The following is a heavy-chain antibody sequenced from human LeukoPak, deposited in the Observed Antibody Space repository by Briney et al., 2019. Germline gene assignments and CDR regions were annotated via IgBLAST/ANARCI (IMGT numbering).Heavy chain of an antibody. CDR2: ISYDGSDK. V-gene: IGHV3-30*18. CDR3: AKEHSGRYSHFDY. CDR1: GFTFSSFG. D-gene: IGHD1-26*01. J-gene: IGHJ4*02. Sequence: PGGPLRLSCAASGFTFSSFGIHWVRQAPGKGLEWVAIISYDGSDKYYADSVKGRFTISRDNSKNTLYLQMNSLRPEDTAVYYCAKEHSGRYSHFDYWGQGTLVTVSS.